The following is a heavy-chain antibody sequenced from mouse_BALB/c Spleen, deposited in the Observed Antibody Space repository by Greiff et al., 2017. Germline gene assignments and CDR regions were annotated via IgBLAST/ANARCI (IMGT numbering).Heavy chain of an antibody. J-gene: IGHJ3*01. D-gene: IGHD1-1*01. CDR2: IWSGGST. CDR3: ARAGRFAY. CDR1: GFSLTSYG. Sequence: VQLQQSGPGLVQPSQSLSITCTVSGFSLTSYGVHWVRQSPGKGLEWLGVIWSGGSTDYNAAFISRLSISKDNSKSQVFFKMNSLQTDDTAMYYCARAGRFAYWGQGTLVTVSA. V-gene: IGHV2-2*01.